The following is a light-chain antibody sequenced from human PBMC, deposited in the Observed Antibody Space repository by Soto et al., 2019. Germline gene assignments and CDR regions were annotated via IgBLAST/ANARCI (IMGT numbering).Light chain of an antibody. Sequence: EIVLTHSPVTLSLSPGERATLSCRASQSIRSDLAWYQQKPGQAPRLLIYGASNRATGVPARFSGSGSETDFTLTISGLRSEDSAVYFCQQYNNWPFSFGQGTRLEIK. CDR1: QSIRSD. CDR3: QQYNNWPFS. V-gene: IGKV3-15*01. CDR2: GAS. J-gene: IGKJ5*01.